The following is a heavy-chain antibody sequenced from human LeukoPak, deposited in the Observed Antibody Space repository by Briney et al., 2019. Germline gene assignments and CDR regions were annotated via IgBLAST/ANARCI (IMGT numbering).Heavy chain of an antibody. Sequence: GGSLRLSCAASGFTFSSYAMSWVRQAPGKGLEGVAVVFFDGTIQYYADAVKGRFTISRDNSKNTLYLQMNSLRGDDTAIYYCARDPRGPTGYDHSGRDTFDYWGQGTLVTVSS. CDR1: GFTFSSYA. J-gene: IGHJ4*02. CDR3: ARDPRGPTGYDHSGRDTFDY. D-gene: IGHD3-22*01. CDR2: VFFDGTIQ. V-gene: IGHV3-30*04.